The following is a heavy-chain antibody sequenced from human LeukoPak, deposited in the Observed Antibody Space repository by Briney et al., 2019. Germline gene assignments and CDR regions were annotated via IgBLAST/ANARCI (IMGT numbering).Heavy chain of an antibody. CDR3: ARGGSYLSAFDI. CDR2: IFYNGTDK. V-gene: IGHV3-30*12. J-gene: IGHJ3*02. CDR1: GFIFRTYA. Sequence: GGSLRLSCAASGFIFRTYAMNWVRQAPGKGLEWVAFIFYNGTDKYADSVKGRFTISRDNSKNTLYLQMNSLRAEDTAVYYCARGGSYLSAFDIWGQGTMVTVSS. D-gene: IGHD1-26*01.